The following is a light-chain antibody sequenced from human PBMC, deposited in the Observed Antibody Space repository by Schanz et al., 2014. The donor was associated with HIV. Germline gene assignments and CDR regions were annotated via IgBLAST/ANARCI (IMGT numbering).Light chain of an antibody. CDR3: SSYTSSSTLV. Sequence: QSALTQPASVSGSPGQSITISCTGSSGDVGPYDYVSWYQQHPGKAPKLMIYDVRNRPSGVSNRFSGSKSDNTASLTISGLQPEDEADYYCSSYTSSSTLVFGTGTKLTVL. J-gene: IGLJ1*01. V-gene: IGLV2-14*03. CDR2: DVR. CDR1: SGDVGPYDY.